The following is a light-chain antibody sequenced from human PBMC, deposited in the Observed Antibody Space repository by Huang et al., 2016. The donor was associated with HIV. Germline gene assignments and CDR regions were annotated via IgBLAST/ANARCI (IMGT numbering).Light chain of an antibody. CDR3: QQYNNWPRT. Sequence: EIVMTQSPATLSVSPGERATLSCRASQSVRSHLAWYQQNTGQAPRPLIYAASTRATGIPARFSGSGAWTEFTLTISSLQSEDFAVYYCQQYNNWPRTFGQGTKVEIK. V-gene: IGKV3-15*01. J-gene: IGKJ1*01. CDR2: AAS. CDR1: QSVRSH.